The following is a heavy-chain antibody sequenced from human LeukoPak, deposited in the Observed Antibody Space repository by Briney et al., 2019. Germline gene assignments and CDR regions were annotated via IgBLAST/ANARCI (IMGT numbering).Heavy chain of an antibody. CDR2: IRTKANSYAT. CDR3: STAVGGTASGLHY. J-gene: IGHJ4*02. Sequence: GGSLRLSCAASGFTFSGSAMHWVRQASGKGLEWVGLIRTKANSYATVYAASVKGRFTISRDDSKSTAYLQMNSLKTEDTAVYYCSTAVGGTASGLHYWGLGTLVTVSS. CDR1: GFTFSGSA. D-gene: IGHD1-26*01. V-gene: IGHV3-73*01.